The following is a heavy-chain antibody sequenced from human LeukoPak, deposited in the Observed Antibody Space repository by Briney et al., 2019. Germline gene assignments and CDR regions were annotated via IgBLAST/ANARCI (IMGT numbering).Heavy chain of an antibody. CDR2: IYYNGNT. V-gene: IGHV4-59*01. Sequence: AETLSLTCSVSDGSINSYYWNWIRRPPGKGLEWIGYIYYNGNTNYSPSLKSRVTMSVDTSKNLFSLKVSSVTAADTAVYYCARGRSNYYGMDVWGQGTTVTVSS. D-gene: IGHD1-26*01. CDR1: DGSINSYY. J-gene: IGHJ6*02. CDR3: ARGRSNYYGMDV.